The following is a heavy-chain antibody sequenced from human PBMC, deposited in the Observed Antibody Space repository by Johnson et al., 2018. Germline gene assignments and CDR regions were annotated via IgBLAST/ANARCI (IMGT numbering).Heavy chain of an antibody. J-gene: IGHJ5*02. CDR1: GYSFTTYA. V-gene: IGHV7-4-1*01. CDR3: ARGGGRGWSNWFDP. D-gene: IGHD6-19*01. CDR2: INTNTGNP. Sequence: QVQLVQSGPELKKPGASVKVSCKASGYSFTTYAMNWVRQAPGQGLEWMGWINTNTGNPTYAQGFTGRFVFSSDTSVSTAYLPIGSLKAEDTAVYYCARGGGRGWSNWFDPWGQGTLVTVSS.